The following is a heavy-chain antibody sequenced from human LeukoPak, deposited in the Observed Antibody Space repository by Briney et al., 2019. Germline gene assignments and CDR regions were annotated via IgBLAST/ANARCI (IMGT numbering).Heavy chain of an antibody. V-gene: IGHV3-64*04. J-gene: IGHJ4*02. Sequence: GGSLRLSCSASGFTFSSYAMHWVRQAPGKGLEYVSAISSNGGSTYYADSVKGRFTISRDNSKNTLYLQMNSLRVEDTAVYYCARGVLTGQFDYWGQGTLVTVSS. D-gene: IGHD3-9*01. CDR3: ARGVLTGQFDY. CDR1: GFTFSSYA. CDR2: ISSNGGST.